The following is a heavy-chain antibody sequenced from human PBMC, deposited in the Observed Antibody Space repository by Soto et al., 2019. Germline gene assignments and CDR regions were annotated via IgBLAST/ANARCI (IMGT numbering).Heavy chain of an antibody. J-gene: IGHJ4*02. CDR1: GFTVSSNY. CDR2: IYSGGST. D-gene: IGHD6-13*01. Sequence: GGSLRLSCAASGFTVSSNYMSWVRQAPGKGLEWVSVIYSGGSTYYADYVKGRFTISRDNSKNTLYLQMNSLRAEYTAVYYCARDRGAVAGYYFDYWGQGTLVTVSS. V-gene: IGHV3-66*01. CDR3: ARDRGAVAGYYFDY.